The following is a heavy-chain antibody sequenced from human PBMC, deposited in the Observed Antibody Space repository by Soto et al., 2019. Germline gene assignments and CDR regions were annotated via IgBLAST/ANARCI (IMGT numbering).Heavy chain of an antibody. CDR1: DGSFSGSY. CDR3: ARVNLGCTSISCYRYDFYGMDV. Sequence: QVQLQQWGAGLLKPSETLSLTCAVYDGSFSGSYWNWIRQTPGKGLEWIGEINHSGSTNYSPSLKIRVTISLDTSKNQFSLKLSSVTAADTAVYYCARVNLGCTSISCYRYDFYGMDVWGQGTTVTVSS. CDR2: INHSGST. D-gene: IGHD2-2*01. V-gene: IGHV4-34*01. J-gene: IGHJ6*02.